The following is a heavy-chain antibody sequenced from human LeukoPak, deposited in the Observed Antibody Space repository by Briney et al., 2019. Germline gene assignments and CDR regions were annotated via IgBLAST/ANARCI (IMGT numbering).Heavy chain of an antibody. V-gene: IGHV4-30-4*01. CDR3: VRVRTGTSCYDY. CDR1: GGSISSGDYY. J-gene: IGHJ4*02. Sequence: SETLSLTCTVSGGSISSGDYYWSWIRQSPGKGLEWIGYISYRGSTSYNPSLRSRLTISIDTSQNQFSLKLTSVTAADTAVYYCVRVRTGTSCYDYWGQGTLVTVSP. CDR2: ISYRGST. D-gene: IGHD2-2*01.